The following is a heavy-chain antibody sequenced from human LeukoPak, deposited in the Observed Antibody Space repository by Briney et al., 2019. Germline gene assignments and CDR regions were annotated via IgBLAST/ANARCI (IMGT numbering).Heavy chain of an antibody. CDR2: ISYGGSND. Sequence: GRSLRLSCAASGFTFIGYAMHWVRQAPGKGLEWVAVISYGGSNDYYADSVKGRFTISRDNSKNTLYLQMNSLRAEDTAVYYRATNGPGIAMSGYDDYWGQGTLVTVSS. CDR1: GFTFIGYA. V-gene: IGHV3-30-3*01. D-gene: IGHD6-19*01. CDR3: ATNGPGIAMSGYDDY. J-gene: IGHJ4*02.